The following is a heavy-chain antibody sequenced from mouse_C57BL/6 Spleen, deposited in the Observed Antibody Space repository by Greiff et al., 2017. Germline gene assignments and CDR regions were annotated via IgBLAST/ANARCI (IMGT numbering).Heavy chain of an antibody. CDR3: ARHDYDYFDY. CDR2: INPGSGGT. CDR1: GYAFTNYL. D-gene: IGHD2-4*01. V-gene: IGHV1-54*01. J-gene: IGHJ2*01. Sequence: VQLVESGAELVRPGTSVKVSCKASGYAFTNYLIEWVKQRPGQGLEWIGVINPGSGGTNYNEKFKGKATLTADKSSSTAYMQLSSLTSEDSAVYFCARHDYDYFDYWGQGTTLTVSS.